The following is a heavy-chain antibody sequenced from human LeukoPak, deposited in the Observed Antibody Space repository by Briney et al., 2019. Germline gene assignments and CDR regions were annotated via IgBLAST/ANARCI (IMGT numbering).Heavy chain of an antibody. CDR1: GYTFTGYY. CDR2: INPNSGGT. CDR3: ARDLDSGSYYPFDY. J-gene: IGHJ4*02. V-gene: IGHV1-2*06. Sequence: ASVKVSCKASGYTFTGYYMHWVRQAPGQGLEWMGRINPNSGGTNYAQKFQGRVTMTRDTSISTAYMELSRLRSGDTAVYYCARDLDSGSYYPFDYWGQGTLVTVSS. D-gene: IGHD1-26*01.